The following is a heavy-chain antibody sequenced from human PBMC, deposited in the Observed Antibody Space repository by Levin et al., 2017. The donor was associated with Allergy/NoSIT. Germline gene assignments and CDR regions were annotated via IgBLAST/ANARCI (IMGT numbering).Heavy chain of an antibody. J-gene: IGHJ4*02. Sequence: GESLKISCAASGFTLRSYAMSWVRQAPGKGLEWVSAIGGGGTTYYADSVKGRFTISRDNSKNSLFLQMNSLRAEDTAVYYCAKRGYDYGGPLDFWGQGTPVTVSS. CDR1: GFTLRSYA. V-gene: IGHV3-23*01. D-gene: IGHD4-23*01. CDR3: AKRGYDYGGPLDF. CDR2: IGGGGTT.